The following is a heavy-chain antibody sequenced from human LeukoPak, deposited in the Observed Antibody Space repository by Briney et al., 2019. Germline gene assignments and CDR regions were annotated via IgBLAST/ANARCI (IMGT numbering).Heavy chain of an antibody. D-gene: IGHD2-8*02. Sequence: SETLSLTCTVSGDSIRSYFWSWIRRPLGKGLEWIGYIYYSGSTNYNPSLKSRVTISVDTSNNQFSLKLSSVTAADTAVYYCARDGNHYWDDYWGQGTLVTVSS. CDR1: GDSIRSYF. CDR2: IYYSGST. CDR3: ARDGNHYWDDY. J-gene: IGHJ4*02. V-gene: IGHV4-59*01.